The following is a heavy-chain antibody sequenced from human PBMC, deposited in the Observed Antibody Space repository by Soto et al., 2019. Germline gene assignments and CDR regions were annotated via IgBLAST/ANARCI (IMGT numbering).Heavy chain of an antibody. J-gene: IGHJ4*02. CDR2: ISYDGSNK. CDR3: SKVEKVAGYIDY. CDR1: GFTFSSYG. D-gene: IGHD6-19*01. V-gene: IGHV3-30*18. Sequence: GGSLRLSCAASGFTFSSYGMHWVRQAPGKGLEWVAVISYDGSNKYYADSVKGRFTISRDNSKNTLYLQMNSLRAEDTAVYYCSKVEKVAGYIDYRGQGTLVNLFS.